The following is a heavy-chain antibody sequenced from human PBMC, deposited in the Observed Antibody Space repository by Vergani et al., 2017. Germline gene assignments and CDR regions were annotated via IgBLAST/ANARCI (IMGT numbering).Heavy chain of an antibody. V-gene: IGHV1-2*02. Sequence: QVQLVQSGAEVKKPGASVKVSCKASGYTFTGYYMHWVRQAPGQGLEWMGWINPNSGGTNYAQKFQGRVTMTRDTSISTAYMERSRLRSDDTAVYYCARVGSNLEVVAAMASGMDVWGQGTTVTVSS. CDR3: ARVGSNLEVVAAMASGMDV. D-gene: IGHD2-15*01. CDR2: INPNSGGT. CDR1: GYTFTGYY. J-gene: IGHJ6*02.